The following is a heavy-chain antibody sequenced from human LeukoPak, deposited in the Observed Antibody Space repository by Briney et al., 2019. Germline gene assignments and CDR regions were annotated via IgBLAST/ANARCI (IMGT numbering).Heavy chain of an antibody. D-gene: IGHD2-15*01. V-gene: IGHV3-23*01. CDR1: GFTFSSYG. Sequence: QTGGSLRLSCAASGFTFSSYGMHWVRQAPGKGLEWVSAISGGAGSTYYADSVKGRFTISRDNSKNTLYLQMNSLRAEDTAVYYCAKPVSGGAIVEDYFDYWGQGTLVTVSS. J-gene: IGHJ4*02. CDR3: AKPVSGGAIVEDYFDY. CDR2: ISGGAGST.